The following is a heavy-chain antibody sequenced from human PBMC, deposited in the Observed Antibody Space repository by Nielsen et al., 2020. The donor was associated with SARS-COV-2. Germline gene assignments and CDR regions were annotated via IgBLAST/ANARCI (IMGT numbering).Heavy chain of an antibody. CDR2: IDGNGRNI. CDR3: ARGKQQLGYYYYGMDV. J-gene: IGHJ6*02. CDR1: GFPFSSYE. V-gene: IGHV3-48*03. D-gene: IGHD6-13*01. Sequence: GESLKISCAASGFPFSSYEMNWVRQAPGKALEWLSYIDGNGRNIFYADSVKGRFTISRDNAKNSLYLQMNSLRAEDTAVYYCARGKQQLGYYYYGMDVWGQGTTVTVSS.